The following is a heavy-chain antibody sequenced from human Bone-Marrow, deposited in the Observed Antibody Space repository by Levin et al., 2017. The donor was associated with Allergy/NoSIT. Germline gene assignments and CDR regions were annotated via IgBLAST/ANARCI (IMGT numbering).Heavy chain of an antibody. D-gene: IGHD6-6*01. V-gene: IGHV4-34*01. J-gene: IGHJ6*02. CDR2: INHSGST. Sequence: KPSETLFLTCAVYGGSFSGYYWSWIRQPPGKGLEWIGEINHSGSTNYNPSLKSRVTISVDTSKNQFSLKLSSVTAADTAVYYCARDSSSSGEHYYYYGMDVWGQGTTVTVSS. CDR1: GGSFSGYY. CDR3: ARDSSSSGEHYYYYGMDV.